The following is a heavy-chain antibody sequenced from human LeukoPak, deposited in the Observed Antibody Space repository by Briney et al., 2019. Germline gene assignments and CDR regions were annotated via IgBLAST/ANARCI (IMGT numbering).Heavy chain of an antibody. CDR1: GFTVNGNY. V-gene: IGHV3-53*01. D-gene: IGHD2/OR15-2a*01. CDR2: IYSGGNT. Sequence: PGGSLRLSCAASGFTVNGNYMSWVRQAPGKGLEWVSLIYSGGNTYYAASVKGRFTISRANSKNTLYLQMNSLRAEDTAVYYCARLLGSNWFDPWGQGTLVTVSS. J-gene: IGHJ5*02. CDR3: ARLLGSNWFDP.